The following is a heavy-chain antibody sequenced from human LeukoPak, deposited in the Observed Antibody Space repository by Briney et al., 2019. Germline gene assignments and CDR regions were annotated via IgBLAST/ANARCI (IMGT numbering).Heavy chain of an antibody. J-gene: IGHJ4*02. CDR3: ATDQPRQYNWNYGSFDY. CDR1: GYTLTELS. V-gene: IGHV1-24*01. D-gene: IGHD1-7*01. CDR2: FDPEDGET. Sequence: ASVKVSCKVSGYTLTELSMHWVRQAPGKGLEWMGGFDPEDGETIYAQKFQGRVTMTEDTSTDTAYMELSSLRSEDTAVYYCATDQPRQYNWNYGSFDYWGQGTLVTVSS.